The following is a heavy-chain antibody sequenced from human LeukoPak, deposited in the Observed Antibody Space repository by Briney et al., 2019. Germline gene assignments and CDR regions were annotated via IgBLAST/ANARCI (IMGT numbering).Heavy chain of an antibody. CDR1: GFTFSSYW. V-gene: IGHV3-7*03. D-gene: IGHD2-15*01. CDR2: IKQDGSEK. Sequence: PGGSLRLSCVGSGFTFSSYWMSWVRQAPGKGLEWVANIKQDGSEKYYVDSVKGRFTISRDNAKNSLYLQMNSLRAEDTALYYCARVVAATKNWFDPWGQGTLVTVSS. J-gene: IGHJ5*02. CDR3: ARVVAATKNWFDP.